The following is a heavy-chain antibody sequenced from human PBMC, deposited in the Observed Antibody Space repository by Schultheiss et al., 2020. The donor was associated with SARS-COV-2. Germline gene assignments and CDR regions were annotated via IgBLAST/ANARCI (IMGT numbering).Heavy chain of an antibody. CDR2: ISYDGSNK. CDR1: GYTLTELS. V-gene: IGHV3-30-3*01. J-gene: IGHJ4*02. CDR3: ATDYGDIDY. Sequence: SCKVSGYTLTELSMHWVRQAPGKGLEWVAVISYDGSNKYYADSVKGRFTISRDSSKNTLSLQMDDLTPEDTAVYYCATDYGDIDYWGQGTLVTVSS. D-gene: IGHD4-17*01.